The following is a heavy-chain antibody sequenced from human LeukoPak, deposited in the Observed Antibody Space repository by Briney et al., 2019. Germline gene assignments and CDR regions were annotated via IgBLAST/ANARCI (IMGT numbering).Heavy chain of an antibody. Sequence: GGSLRLSCAASGFTFSDYYMSWIRQAPGKGLEWVAYINVITGYIYYADSLKGRFTISRDNAKKSLFLEMNSLRVEDTAVYYCARDRSGSSSVDDAFDIWGQGIMVTVSS. CDR1: GFTFSDYY. CDR3: ARDRSGSSSVDDAFDI. V-gene: IGHV3-11*06. D-gene: IGHD1-26*01. J-gene: IGHJ3*02. CDR2: INVITGYI.